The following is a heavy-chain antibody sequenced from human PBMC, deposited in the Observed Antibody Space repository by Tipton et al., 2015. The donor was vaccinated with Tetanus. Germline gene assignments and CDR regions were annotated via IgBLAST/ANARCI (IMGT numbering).Heavy chain of an antibody. CDR3: ARLPKHYSASGST. CDR1: GYNFTIYW. J-gene: IGHJ1*01. CDR2: INPTDYQT. D-gene: IGHD3-10*01. V-gene: IGHV5-51*01. Sequence: QLVQSGAEVKKPGESLKISCKPSGYNFTIYWIGWVRQMPGKGLEWMGVINPTDYQTSYSPSFQGQVTISADQSINTAYLQWTSLKAAATAIYFCARLPKHYSASGSTWGQGTLVTVSS.